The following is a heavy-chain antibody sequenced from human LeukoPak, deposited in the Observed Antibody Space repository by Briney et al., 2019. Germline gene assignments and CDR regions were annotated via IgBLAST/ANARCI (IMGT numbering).Heavy chain of an antibody. CDR3: ARHVVATDQEFDY. CDR2: IYPGGSDDT. CDR1: GYSFTSYW. Sequence: GESLRISCKGSGYSFTSYWIGWVRRMPGKGLDWMGIIYPGGSDDTTYSPSFQGQVTFSADKSISTAYLQWSSLKASDTAMYCCARHVVATDQEFDYWGQGTLVTVPS. J-gene: IGHJ4*02. D-gene: IGHD2-15*01. V-gene: IGHV5-51*01.